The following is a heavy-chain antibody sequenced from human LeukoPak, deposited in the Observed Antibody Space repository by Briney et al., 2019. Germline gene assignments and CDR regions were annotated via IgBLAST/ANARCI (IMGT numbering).Heavy chain of an antibody. D-gene: IGHD2-15*01. CDR3: ADRFCSGGSCYSTLAEYFQY. J-gene: IGHJ1*01. V-gene: IGHV1-69*13. Sequence: ASVKVSCKASGGTFSSYAISWVRQAPGQGLEWMGGIIPIFGTANYAQKFQGRVTITADESTSTAYMELSSLRSEDTAVYYCADRFCSGGSCYSTLAEYFQYWGQGTLVTVSS. CDR1: GGTFSSYA. CDR2: IIPIFGTA.